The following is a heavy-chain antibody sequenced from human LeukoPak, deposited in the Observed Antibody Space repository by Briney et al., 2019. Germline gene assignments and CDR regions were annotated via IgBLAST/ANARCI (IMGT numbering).Heavy chain of an antibody. D-gene: IGHD2-15*01. CDR3: ARDQRVVAGTFYWYFDL. V-gene: IGHV3-53*01. CDR1: GFTVSSNY. CDR2: IYSGGRT. J-gene: IGHJ2*01. Sequence: GGSLRLSCAASGFTVSSNYMSWVRQAPGKGLEWVSVIYSGGRTYYADSVKGRFTISRDNSKNTLYLQMNSLRAEDTAVYYCARDQRVVAGTFYWYFDLWGRGTLVTVSS.